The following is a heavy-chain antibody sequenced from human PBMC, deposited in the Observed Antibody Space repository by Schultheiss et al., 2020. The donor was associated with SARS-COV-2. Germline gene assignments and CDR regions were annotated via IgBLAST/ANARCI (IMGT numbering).Heavy chain of an antibody. CDR2: ISSSSSYI. Sequence: GESLKISCAASGFTFSSYSMNWVRQAPGKGLEWVSSISSSSSYIYYADSVKGRFTISRDNAKNSLYLQMNSLRAEDTAVYYCARDAVLKTYYYDSSGFDYWGQGTLVTVSS. J-gene: IGHJ4*02. CDR3: ARDAVLKTYYYDSSGFDY. CDR1: GFTFSSYS. D-gene: IGHD3-22*01. V-gene: IGHV3-21*01.